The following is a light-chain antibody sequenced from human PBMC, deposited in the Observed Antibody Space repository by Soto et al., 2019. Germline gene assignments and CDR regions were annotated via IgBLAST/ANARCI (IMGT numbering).Light chain of an antibody. CDR1: SSNVGGYNY. V-gene: IGLV2-11*01. CDR3: CSYAASYTLL. Sequence: QSALTQPRSVSASPGQSVTISCTGTSSNVGGYNYVSWYQQNPGKAPKLMIYDATKRPSGVPDRFSGSKSGNAASLTISGLQAEDEADYYCCSYAASYTLLFGGGTKLTVL. CDR2: DAT. J-gene: IGLJ2*01.